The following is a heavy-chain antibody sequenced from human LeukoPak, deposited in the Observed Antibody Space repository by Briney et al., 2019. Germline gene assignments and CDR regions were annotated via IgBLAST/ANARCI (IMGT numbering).Heavy chain of an antibody. CDR1: GFIFDDYT. CDR2: IDWDGGST. D-gene: IGHD1-26*01. CDR3: AKDSVGSANVGALYYFDY. V-gene: IGHV3-43*01. Sequence: GGSLGLSCAASGFIFDDYTMHWVRQTPGKGLEWVSLIDWDGGSTYYVDSVKGRFTISRDNSKNSLYLQMNTLTTEDTAFYYCAKDSVGSANVGALYYFDYWGQGTLVTVSS. J-gene: IGHJ4*02.